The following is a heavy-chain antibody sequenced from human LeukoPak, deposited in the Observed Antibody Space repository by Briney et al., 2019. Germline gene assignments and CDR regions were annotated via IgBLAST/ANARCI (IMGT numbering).Heavy chain of an antibody. CDR2: IKQDGSEK. CDR3: AKGALGSYSGARCYQFDC. CDR1: GFTFSSYW. D-gene: IGHD2-15*01. J-gene: IGHJ4*02. V-gene: IGHV3-7*03. Sequence: GGSLRLSCAASGFTFSSYWMSWVRQAPGKGLEWVANIKQDGSEKYYVDSVKGRFTISRDNSKNTLYLQMDSLRAEDTALYYCAKGALGSYSGARCYQFDCWGQGTLVTVPS.